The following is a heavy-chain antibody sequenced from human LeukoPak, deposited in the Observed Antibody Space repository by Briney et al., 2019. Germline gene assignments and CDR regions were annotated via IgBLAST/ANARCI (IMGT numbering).Heavy chain of an antibody. D-gene: IGHD3-3*01. CDR2: IVSNGGNT. CDR3: ARGGYYAASDI. CDR1: GLTFSSHA. V-gene: IGHV3-64*02. J-gene: IGHJ4*02. Sequence: GGPLRLSCAASGLTFSSHAMHWVRQAPGKGLGYVSAIVSNGGNTYYADSVRGRFTISRDNSKDTVYLQMGSLRPEDTAVYYCARGGYYAASDIWGQGALVTVSS.